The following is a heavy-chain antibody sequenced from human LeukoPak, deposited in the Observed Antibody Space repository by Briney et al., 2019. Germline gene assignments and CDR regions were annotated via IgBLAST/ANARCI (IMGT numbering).Heavy chain of an antibody. D-gene: IGHD1-1*01. Sequence: LSGGSLRLSCTASGFSFSTYSMNWVRQAPGKGLEWVSYIVGSSSNIYYADSVKGRFTISRDNAKNSLYLQMDSLRAEDTAVYYCATDSPETAAFDYWGQGTLVTVSS. CDR2: IVGSSSNI. CDR3: ATDSPETAAFDY. J-gene: IGHJ4*02. CDR1: GFSFSTYS. V-gene: IGHV3-48*04.